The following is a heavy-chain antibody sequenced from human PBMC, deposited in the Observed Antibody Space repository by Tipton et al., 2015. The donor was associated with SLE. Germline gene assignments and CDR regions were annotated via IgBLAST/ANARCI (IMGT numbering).Heavy chain of an antibody. Sequence: SLRLSCAASGFTFSNYAMSWVRQAPGQGLEWVSGISGSGGSAYYADSVKGRFTISRDNSKNTVYLPMNSVRVEETAIYYCARRNSTSGAFDIWCQGTLVTVSS. D-gene: IGHD5/OR15-5a*01. CDR1: GFTFSNYA. J-gene: IGHJ3*02. CDR2: ISGSGGSA. CDR3: ARRNSTSGAFDI. V-gene: IGHV3-23*01.